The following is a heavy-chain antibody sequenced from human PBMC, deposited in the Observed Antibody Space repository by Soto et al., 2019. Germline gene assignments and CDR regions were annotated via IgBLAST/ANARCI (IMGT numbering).Heavy chain of an antibody. J-gene: IGHJ4*02. CDR2: ISGHNGNT. CDR1: GYTFTSYG. Sequence: QVQLVQSGAEVKKPGASVKVSCKASGYTFTSYGISWVRQAPGQGLEWMGWISGHNGNTNHAQKLQGRVTMTTDTSTSTDYMELRSLRSDDTAVYYCARDLAVGLVDYWGQGTLVTVSS. V-gene: IGHV1-18*01. CDR3: ARDLAVGLVDY. D-gene: IGHD6-19*01.